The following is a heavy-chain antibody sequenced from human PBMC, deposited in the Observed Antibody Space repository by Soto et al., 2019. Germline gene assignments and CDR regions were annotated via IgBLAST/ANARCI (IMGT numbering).Heavy chain of an antibody. Sequence: ASVKVSCKASGYTFTSYAMHWVRQAPGQRLEWMGWINAGNGNTKYSQKFQGRVTITRDTSASTAYMELSSLRSEDTAVYYCARDGGDYSTLHYYYYGMDVWGQGTTVTVSS. D-gene: IGHD4-17*01. J-gene: IGHJ6*02. V-gene: IGHV1-3*01. CDR3: ARDGGDYSTLHYYYYGMDV. CDR2: INAGNGNT. CDR1: GYTFTSYA.